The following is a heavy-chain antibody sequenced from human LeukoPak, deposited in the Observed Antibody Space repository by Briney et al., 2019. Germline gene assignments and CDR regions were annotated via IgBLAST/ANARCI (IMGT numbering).Heavy chain of an antibody. Sequence: GGSLRLSCAASGSTVNNNYMSWVRQAPGKGLEWVSAISGSGGSTYYADSVKGRFTISRDNSKNTLYLQMNSLRAEDTAVYYCAKDRANVDTAMVPDYWGQGTLVTVSS. J-gene: IGHJ4*02. V-gene: IGHV3-23*01. CDR3: AKDRANVDTAMVPDY. CDR1: GSTVNNNY. CDR2: ISGSGGST. D-gene: IGHD5-18*01.